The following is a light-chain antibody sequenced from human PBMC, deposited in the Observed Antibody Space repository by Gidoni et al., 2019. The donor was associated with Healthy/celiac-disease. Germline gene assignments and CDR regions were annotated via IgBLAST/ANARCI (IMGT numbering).Light chain of an antibody. CDR2: RNN. CDR3: AAWDDSLSGWV. Sequence: QSVLPPPPSASGPPGQRVTIACSGSSSNIGSKYVYWYQQLPGTAPKLLIYRNNQRPSGVPDRFSGSKSGTSASLAISGLRSEDEADYYCAAWDDSLSGWVFGGGTKLTVL. V-gene: IGLV1-47*01. J-gene: IGLJ3*02. CDR1: SSNIGSKY.